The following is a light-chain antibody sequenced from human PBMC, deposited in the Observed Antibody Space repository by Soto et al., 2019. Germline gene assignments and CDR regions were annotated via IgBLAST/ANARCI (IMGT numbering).Light chain of an antibody. CDR3: QQYDSSRT. CDR1: QSVSSSY. CDR2: GAS. Sequence: EIVLTQSPGTLSLSPGERATLSCRASQSVSSSYLAWYQQKPGQAPRLLFYGASSRATGIPDRFSGSGSGKDFPLTISRLADEYFALYYCQQYDSSRTFGQGTKVEIK. J-gene: IGKJ1*01. V-gene: IGKV3-20*01.